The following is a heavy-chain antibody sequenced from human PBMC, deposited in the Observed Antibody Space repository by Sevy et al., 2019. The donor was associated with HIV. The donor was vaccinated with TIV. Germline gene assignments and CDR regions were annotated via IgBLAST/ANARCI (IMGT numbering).Heavy chain of an antibody. V-gene: IGHV3-43D*04. J-gene: IGHJ4*02. Sequence: GGSLRLSCAASGFTFDDYAMHWVRQAPGKGLEWVSLISWHGDNTYYADSVKGRFTISRDNSKNYLYLQMNSLRREDTAVYYCAKDRFSSTSTDIDFWGQGTLVTVSS. CDR3: AKDRFSSTSTDIDF. CDR1: GFTFDDYA. D-gene: IGHD6-13*01. CDR2: ISWHGDNT.